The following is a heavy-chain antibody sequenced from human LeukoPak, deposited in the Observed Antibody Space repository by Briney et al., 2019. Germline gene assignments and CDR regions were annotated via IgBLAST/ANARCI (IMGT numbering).Heavy chain of an antibody. Sequence: GESLRISCKGSGYSFTSYWISWVRQMPGKGLEWMGRIDPSDSYTNYSPSFQGHVTISADKSISTAYLQWSSLKASDTAMYYCARHSQYIAAVQGFDHWGQGTLVTVSS. CDR3: ARHSQYIAAVQGFDH. D-gene: IGHD6-13*01. CDR2: IDPSDSYT. V-gene: IGHV5-10-1*01. J-gene: IGHJ4*02. CDR1: GYSFTSYW.